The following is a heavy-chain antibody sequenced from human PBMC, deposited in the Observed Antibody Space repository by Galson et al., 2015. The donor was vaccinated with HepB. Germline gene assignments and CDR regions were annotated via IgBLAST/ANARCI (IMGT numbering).Heavy chain of an antibody. CDR3: VRGGENFFDY. D-gene: IGHD3-16*01. Sequence: SLRLSCAASESTFNRDDIHWVRQAPGKGLEWVAVISYDASNKYHTDSVKGRLTISRDNSNNTLFLQMDSLKGEDTAVYYCVRGGENFFDYWGQGTLVTVSS. CDR2: ISYDASNK. J-gene: IGHJ4*02. CDR1: ESTFNRDD. V-gene: IGHV3-30-3*01.